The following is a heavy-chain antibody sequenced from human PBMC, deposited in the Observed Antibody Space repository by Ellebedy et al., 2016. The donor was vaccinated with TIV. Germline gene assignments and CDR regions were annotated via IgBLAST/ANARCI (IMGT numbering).Heavy chain of an antibody. Sequence: GESLKISCAASGFTFNNYAMHWVRQAPGKGLEWVAIISYDGSSKYYEDSVKGRFTISRDNSMTTLSLEMNSLRAEDTAVYYCARDLDKTSGWYGGAAYWGQGTLVTVSS. CDR3: ARDLDKTSGWYGGAAY. J-gene: IGHJ4*02. CDR1: GFTFNNYA. CDR2: ISYDGSSK. V-gene: IGHV3-30-3*01. D-gene: IGHD6-19*01.